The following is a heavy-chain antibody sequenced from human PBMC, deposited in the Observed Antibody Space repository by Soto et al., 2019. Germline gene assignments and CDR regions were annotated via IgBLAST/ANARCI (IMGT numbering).Heavy chain of an antibody. CDR1: GFTFSTYS. Sequence: EVQLVESGGGLVKPGGSLRLSCAASGFTFSTYSMNWVRQAPGKGLEWVSSISGSSSYIYYADSVKGRFTISRDNAKNSLYLQMNSLRAEDTAVYYCARYDSSGYYWPYYYYGMDVWGQGTTVTVSS. D-gene: IGHD3-22*01. J-gene: IGHJ6*02. CDR2: ISGSSSYI. CDR3: ARYDSSGYYWPYYYYGMDV. V-gene: IGHV3-21*01.